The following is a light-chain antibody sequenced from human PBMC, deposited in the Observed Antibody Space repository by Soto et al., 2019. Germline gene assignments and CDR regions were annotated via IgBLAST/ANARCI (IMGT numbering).Light chain of an antibody. CDR1: QSVLYSSNNKNY. V-gene: IGKV4-1*01. Sequence: DIVRTQSPDSLAVSVGERATINCKSSQSVLYSSNNKNYLAWYQQRPGQPPMLLIYWASTRESGVPDRFSGSGSGTDFTLTITSLQAEDVAVYYCQQYESTPPTFGQGTKFEIK. CDR3: QQYESTPPT. J-gene: IGKJ2*01. CDR2: WAS.